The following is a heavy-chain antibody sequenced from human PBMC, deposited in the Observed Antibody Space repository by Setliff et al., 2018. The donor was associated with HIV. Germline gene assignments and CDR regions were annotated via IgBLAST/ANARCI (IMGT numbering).Heavy chain of an antibody. Sequence: LSETLSLTCAVSGGSIGTANWWSWVRQPPGQGLEWIGEIYYSGNTNYNPSLKSRVTMSVDKPKNHLSLKLSSVTAADTALYYCAKGTPSCSFCFDNWGLGTLVTVSS. V-gene: IGHV4-4*02. D-gene: IGHD2-15*01. CDR3: AKGTPSCSFCFDN. CDR2: IYYSGNT. J-gene: IGHJ4*02. CDR1: GGSIGTANW.